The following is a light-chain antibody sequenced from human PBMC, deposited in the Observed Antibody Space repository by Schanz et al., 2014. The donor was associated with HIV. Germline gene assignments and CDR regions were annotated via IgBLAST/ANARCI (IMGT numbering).Light chain of an antibody. CDR2: KSS. CDR1: QSIDNW. CDR3: QQYNSHST. V-gene: IGKV1-5*03. Sequence: DIQMTQSPSTLSASVGARVTMTCRASQSIDNWLAWYQQKPGEAPKVLIYKSSNLEGGVPSRFSGSGSGTEFNFTINNLQPDDFATYYCQQYNSHSTFGQGTKVEIK. J-gene: IGKJ1*01.